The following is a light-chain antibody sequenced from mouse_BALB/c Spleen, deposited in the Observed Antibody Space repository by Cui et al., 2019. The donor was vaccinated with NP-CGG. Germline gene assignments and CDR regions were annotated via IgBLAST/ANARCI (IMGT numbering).Light chain of an antibody. CDR1: TGAVTTSNY. Sequence: AVLTQESVLTTSPGETVTLTCRSSTGAVTTSNYANWVQEKPDHLFTGLIGGTNNRAPGVSARFSGSLIGDKAALTVTGAQTEDEAIYFCALWYSNHWVFGGGTKLTVL. J-gene: IGLJ1*01. CDR3: ALWYSNHWV. V-gene: IGLV1*01. CDR2: GTN.